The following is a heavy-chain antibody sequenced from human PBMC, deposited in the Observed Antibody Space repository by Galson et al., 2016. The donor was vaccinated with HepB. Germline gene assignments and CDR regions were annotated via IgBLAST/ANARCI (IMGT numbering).Heavy chain of an antibody. D-gene: IGHD5-12*01. V-gene: IGHV1-69*13. CDR2: IIPKFETT. J-gene: IGHJ6*02. CDR3: ARLHVDTVNSISGDPGYYYGMDV. Sequence: SVKVSCKASRDTSRSYAITWVRLAPGKGLEWMGGIIPKFETTNYAQNLQGRVTFTADESMNIAYMELSSLRSEDTAVYCCARLHVDTVNSISGDPGYYYGMDVWGQGTTVTVSS. CDR1: RDTSRSYA.